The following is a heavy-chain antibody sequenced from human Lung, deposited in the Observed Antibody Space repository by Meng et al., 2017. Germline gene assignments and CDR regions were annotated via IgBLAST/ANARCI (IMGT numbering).Heavy chain of an antibody. V-gene: IGHV4-34*01. CDR3: ARGPTTMAHDFDY. D-gene: IGHD4-11*01. J-gene: IGHJ4*02. CDR2: INHSGST. CDR1: GGAFSDYY. Sequence: QVDIQQGGAGSLSPSGTLSLTCGVPGGAFSDYYWTWIRQPPGKGLEWIGEINHSGSTTYNPSLESRATISVDTSQNNLSLKLSSVTAADSAVYYCARGPTTMAHDFDYWGQGTLVTVSS.